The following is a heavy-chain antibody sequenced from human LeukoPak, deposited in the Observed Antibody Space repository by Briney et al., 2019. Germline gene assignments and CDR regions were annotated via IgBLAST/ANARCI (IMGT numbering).Heavy chain of an antibody. D-gene: IGHD2-2*01. V-gene: IGHV4-31*03. CDR3: ARDSRRYALEI. Sequence: SETLSLTCTVSGGSISSGGYYWSWIRQHPGKGLEWIGYIYYSGSTCYNPSLKSRVTISVDTSKNQFSLKLSSVTAADTAVYYCARDSRRYALEIWGQGTLVTVSS. CDR1: GGSISSGGYY. CDR2: IYYSGST. J-gene: IGHJ4*02.